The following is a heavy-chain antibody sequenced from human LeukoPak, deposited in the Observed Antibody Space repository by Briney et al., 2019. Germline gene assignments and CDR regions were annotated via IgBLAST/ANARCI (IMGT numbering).Heavy chain of an antibody. D-gene: IGHD6-19*01. Sequence: GGSLRLSCAASGITFSSYWMHWVRQAPGKGLAWVSRINTDGSSTSYADSVKGRFTISRDNAKNTLYLQMNSLRAEDTAVYYCARLPIAVAGHDAFDIWGQGTMVTVSS. CDR2: INTDGSST. J-gene: IGHJ3*02. V-gene: IGHV3-74*01. CDR1: GITFSSYW. CDR3: ARLPIAVAGHDAFDI.